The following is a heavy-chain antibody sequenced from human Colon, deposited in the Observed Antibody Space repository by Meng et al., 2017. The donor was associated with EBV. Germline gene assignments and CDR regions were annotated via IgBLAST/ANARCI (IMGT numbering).Heavy chain of an antibody. J-gene: IGHJ4*02. V-gene: IGHV4-34*01. D-gene: IGHD2-21*01. Sequence: QWGRRLLEASGALPLPCPVSGGPSSGYHWSWIRPSPGKGLEWIGEINYSWSTIYNPSLKSRVTISADTSKNQFSLRLNSVTAADTAVYYCRHAYCNHIDGCSDNWGQGTLVTVFS. CDR1: GGPSSGYH. CDR2: INYSWST. CDR3: RHAYCNHIDGCSDN.